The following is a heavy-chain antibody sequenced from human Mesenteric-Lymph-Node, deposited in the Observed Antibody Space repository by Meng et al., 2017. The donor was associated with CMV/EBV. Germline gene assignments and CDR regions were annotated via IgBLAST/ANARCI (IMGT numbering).Heavy chain of an antibody. Sequence: SLPCTVSGGSISSSSYYWGWIRQPPGKGLEWIGSIYYSGSTFYNPSLKSRVTISVDTSKNQFSLKLSSVTAADTAVYYCARIGTGTYWGQGTLVTVSS. D-gene: IGHD1-1*01. J-gene: IGHJ4*02. CDR2: IYYSGST. CDR3: ARIGTGTY. V-gene: IGHV4-39*01. CDR1: GGSISSSSYY.